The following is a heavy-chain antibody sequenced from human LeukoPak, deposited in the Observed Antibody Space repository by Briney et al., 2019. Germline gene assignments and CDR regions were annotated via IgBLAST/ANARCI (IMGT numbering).Heavy chain of an antibody. J-gene: IGHJ6*02. Sequence: GGPLRLSCAASGFSFSTYWMSWVRQAPGKGLEWVANIKQDGSEEVYVDSVRGRFTISRDNAKNSLYLQMNGLRAKDTAVYYCARDLSSSWSATYGMDVWGQGTTVTVSS. CDR2: IKQDGSEE. CDR3: ARDLSSSWSATYGMDV. V-gene: IGHV3-7*01. D-gene: IGHD6-13*01. CDR1: GFSFSTYW.